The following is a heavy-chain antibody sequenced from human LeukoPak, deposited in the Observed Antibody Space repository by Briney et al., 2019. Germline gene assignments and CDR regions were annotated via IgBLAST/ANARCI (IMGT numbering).Heavy chain of an antibody. J-gene: IGHJ4*02. V-gene: IGHV3-30*02. CDR1: GFSFSDFG. CDR3: AKEKQLEPFDY. CDR2: MQYDGIDR. D-gene: IGHD1-1*01. Sequence: GGSLSLPCAASGFSFSDFGLHWVPQSPGKGRGWVAFMQYDGIDRFYGGSVKGRFTISRDNSKKTMYLQMNSLRPEDTAVYYCAKEKQLEPFDYWGQGTLVTVSS.